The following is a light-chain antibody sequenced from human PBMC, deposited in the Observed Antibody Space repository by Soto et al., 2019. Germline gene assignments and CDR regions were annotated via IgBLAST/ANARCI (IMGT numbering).Light chain of an antibody. Sequence: QSVPTQPASVSGSPGQSITISCTGTSSDVGGYNYVSWYQQHPGKAPKLMIYDVSNRPSGVSNRFSGSKSGNTASLTISGLQAEDEADYYCSSYTSSSTLFGGGTKLTVL. CDR1: SSDVGGYNY. CDR3: SSYTSSSTL. CDR2: DVS. J-gene: IGLJ2*01. V-gene: IGLV2-14*01.